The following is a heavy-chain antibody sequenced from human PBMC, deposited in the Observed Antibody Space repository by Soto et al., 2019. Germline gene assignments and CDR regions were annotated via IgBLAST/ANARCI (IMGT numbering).Heavy chain of an antibody. Sequence: HVQLVQSGTEVKKPGASVRVSCMVSGYPFTTYYIHWVRQAPGQGLEWMGWIDPRSGGTVYEQKLQGRGTRTRDTSSSTVYMDRSGLTSDDTALYYCATDDYGSFPYWGQGSLGTVTS. CDR1: GYPFTTYY. D-gene: IGHD1-26*01. J-gene: IGHJ4*02. V-gene: IGHV1-2*02. CDR2: IDPRSGGT. CDR3: ATDDYGSFPY.